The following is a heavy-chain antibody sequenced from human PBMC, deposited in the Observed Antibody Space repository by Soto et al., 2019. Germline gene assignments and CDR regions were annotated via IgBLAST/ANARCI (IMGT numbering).Heavy chain of an antibody. J-gene: IGHJ4*02. CDR1: GGSISSGGYY. D-gene: IGHD6-6*01. V-gene: IGHV4-31*03. CDR3: AGGIAARPLGY. Sequence: SETLSLTCTVSGGSISSGGYYWSWIRQHPGKGLEWIGYIYHSGTTYYNPSLKSRVTISVDTSKNQFSLKLTSVTAADTAVYYCAGGIAARPLGYWGQGTLVTVSS. CDR2: IYHSGTT.